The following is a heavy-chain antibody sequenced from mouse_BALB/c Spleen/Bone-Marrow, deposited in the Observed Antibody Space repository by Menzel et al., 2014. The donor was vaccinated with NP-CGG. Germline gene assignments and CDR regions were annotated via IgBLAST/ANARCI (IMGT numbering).Heavy chain of an antibody. CDR3: ARSDYRFDPLPY. Sequence: VKLQESGAELVMPGASVKMSCKASGHTFTDYWMHWVKQRPGQGLEWIGAIDTSDSYTSYNQKFKGKATLTVDESSSTAYMQLSSLTSEDSAVYYCARSDYRFDPLPYWGQGTLVTVS. J-gene: IGHJ3*01. CDR1: GHTFTDYW. V-gene: IGHV1-69*01. CDR2: IDTSDSYT. D-gene: IGHD2-14*01.